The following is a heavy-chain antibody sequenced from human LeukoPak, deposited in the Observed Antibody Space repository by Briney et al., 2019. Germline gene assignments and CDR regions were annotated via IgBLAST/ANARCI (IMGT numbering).Heavy chain of an antibody. V-gene: IGHV3-33*06. D-gene: IGHD2/OR15-2a*01. J-gene: IGHJ3*02. Sequence: GRSLRLSCAASGFTFSSYGMHWVRQAPARGLEGLAVIWFDGSNKYYADSVKGRFTISRDNSKNTLYLQMNSLRAEDTAVYYCAKGVAISTYLLYAFDIWGQGTMVTVSS. CDR3: AKGVAISTYLLYAFDI. CDR2: IWFDGSNK. CDR1: GFTFSSYG.